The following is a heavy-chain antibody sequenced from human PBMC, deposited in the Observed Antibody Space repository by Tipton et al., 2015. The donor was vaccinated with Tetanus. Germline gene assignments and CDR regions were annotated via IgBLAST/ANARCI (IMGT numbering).Heavy chain of an antibody. Sequence: LRLSCTVSGGSMRGDHWSWIRQPPGKGLEWLGHTYDSGRKNYNPSLKSRVTISVNASRNQFSLTLYSVTAAETAVYFCAGFRGGWGGRGYWGQGTLVTVSS. D-gene: IGHD3-16*01. V-gene: IGHV4-59*01. CDR1: GGSMRGDH. J-gene: IGHJ4*02. CDR3: AGFRGGWGGRGY. CDR2: TYDSGRK.